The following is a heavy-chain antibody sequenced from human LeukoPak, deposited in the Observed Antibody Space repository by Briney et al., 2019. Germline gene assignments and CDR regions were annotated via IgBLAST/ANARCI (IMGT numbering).Heavy chain of an antibody. CDR3: ARDPHYYDSSGYYIRFDY. J-gene: IGHJ4*02. V-gene: IGHV1-18*01. Sequence: ASVKVSCKASGYTFTSYGISWVRQAPGQGLEWMGWISAYNGNTNYAQKLQGSVTMTTDTSTSTAYMELRSLRSDDTAVYYCARDPHYYDSSGYYIRFDYWGQGTLVTVSS. CDR2: ISAYNGNT. D-gene: IGHD3-22*01. CDR1: GYTFTSYG.